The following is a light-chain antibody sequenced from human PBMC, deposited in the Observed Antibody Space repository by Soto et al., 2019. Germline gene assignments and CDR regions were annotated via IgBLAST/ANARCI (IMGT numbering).Light chain of an antibody. J-gene: IGKJ1*01. CDR2: DAS. V-gene: IGKV3-11*01. Sequence: EIVFTQSPATLSLSPVERATLSCRASQSVSNYLAWYQQKPGQAPRLLIYDASNRATGIPARFSGTGSGTDFTLTINNLEPEDFAVYYCQQYGSSPLTFGQGTKVDIK. CDR3: QQYGSSPLT. CDR1: QSVSNY.